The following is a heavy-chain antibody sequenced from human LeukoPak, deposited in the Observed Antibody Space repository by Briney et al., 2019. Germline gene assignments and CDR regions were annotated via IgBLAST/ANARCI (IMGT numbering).Heavy chain of an antibody. Sequence: GGSLRLSCAASGFTFSSYWMHWVRQAPGKGLVWVSHINSDGRSTSYADSVKGRFTISRDNAKNTLYLQMNSLRAEDTAVYYCARDYPQWFWGQGTLVTVSS. D-gene: IGHD3-22*01. J-gene: IGHJ4*02. CDR3: ARDYPQWF. CDR1: GFTFSSYW. V-gene: IGHV3-74*01. CDR2: INSDGRST.